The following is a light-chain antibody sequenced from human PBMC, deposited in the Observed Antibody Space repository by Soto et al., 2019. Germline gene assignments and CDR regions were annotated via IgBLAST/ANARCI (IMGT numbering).Light chain of an antibody. Sequence: DIQLTQSPSFLSASVGDRVTITSRASQSISSWLAWYQQKPGKAPKLLIYDASSLESGVPSRFSGSGSGTEFTLTISSLQPDDFATYYCQQYNSYSFGQGTKVDIK. CDR3: QQYNSYS. V-gene: IGKV1-5*01. CDR2: DAS. CDR1: QSISSW. J-gene: IGKJ1*01.